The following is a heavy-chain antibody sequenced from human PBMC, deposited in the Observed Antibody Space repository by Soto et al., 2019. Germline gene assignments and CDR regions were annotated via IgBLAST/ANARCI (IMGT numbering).Heavy chain of an antibody. CDR2: IYPRDSDT. Sequence: PGESLKISCKGSGYDFSSYWTGWVRQMPGKGLEWMGIIYPRDSDTRYSPSFEGQVTISADKSISTAYLQWSSLKASDTAIYYCVRRSDWFNLWGQGTLVTVSS. V-gene: IGHV5-51*01. J-gene: IGHJ5*02. CDR1: GYDFSSYW. CDR3: VRRSDWFNL.